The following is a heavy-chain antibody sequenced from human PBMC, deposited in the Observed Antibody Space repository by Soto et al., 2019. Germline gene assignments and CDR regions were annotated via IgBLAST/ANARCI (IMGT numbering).Heavy chain of an antibody. V-gene: IGHV4-34*01. J-gene: IGHJ5*02. CDR3: ARGHRFDP. Sequence: SETLSLTCAVYGGSFSGYYWSWIRQPPGKGLEWIGEINHSGSTNYNPSLKSRVTISVDTSKNQFSLKLSSVTAADTAVYYCARGHRFDPWGQGTLVTVS. CDR2: INHSGST. CDR1: GGSFSGYY.